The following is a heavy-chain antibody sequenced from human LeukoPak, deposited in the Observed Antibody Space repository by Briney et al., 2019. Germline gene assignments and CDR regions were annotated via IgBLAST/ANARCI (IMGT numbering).Heavy chain of an antibody. D-gene: IGHD3-16*01. J-gene: IGHJ2*01. CDR2: IYYSGST. V-gene: IGHV4-59*01. Sequence: SETLSLTCTVSGGSINTYFWSWIRQPPGKGLEWIGYIYYSGSTNYNPSLKSRVTISVDTSKNQFSLKLSSVTAADTAVYYCAREGGAAGTWYFDLWGRGTLVTVSS. CDR1: GGSINTYF. CDR3: AREGGAAGTWYFDL.